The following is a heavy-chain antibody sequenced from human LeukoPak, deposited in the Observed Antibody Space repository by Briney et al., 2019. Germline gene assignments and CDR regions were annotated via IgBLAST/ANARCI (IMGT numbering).Heavy chain of an antibody. Sequence: GGSLRLSCAASGLTFSNFAMSWVRQAPGKGLEWVSAISGSGGNTYYADSVKGRFTIYRDNTKNPLHLQMNSLRADDTALYYCAKAEYDDYAGDAFDIWGQGTMVTVSS. CDR2: ISGSGGNT. CDR1: GLTFSNFA. CDR3: AKAEYDDYAGDAFDI. D-gene: IGHD4-17*01. J-gene: IGHJ3*02. V-gene: IGHV3-23*01.